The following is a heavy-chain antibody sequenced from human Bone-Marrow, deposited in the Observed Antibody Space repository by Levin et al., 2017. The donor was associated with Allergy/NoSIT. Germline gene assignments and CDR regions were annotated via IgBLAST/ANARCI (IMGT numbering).Heavy chain of an antibody. CDR2: IKQDGSEK. J-gene: IGHJ4*02. D-gene: IGHD5-18*01. V-gene: IGHV3-7*01. CDR3: ARGRQLWLS. Sequence: ETLSLTCAASGFTFSSYWMSWVRQAPGKGLEWVANIKQDGSEKYYVDSVKGRFTISRDNAKNSLYLQMNSLRAEDTAVYYCARGRQLWLSWGQGTLVTVSS. CDR1: GFTFSSYW.